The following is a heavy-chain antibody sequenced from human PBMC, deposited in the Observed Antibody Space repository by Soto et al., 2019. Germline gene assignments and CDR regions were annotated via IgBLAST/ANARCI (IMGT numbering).Heavy chain of an antibody. J-gene: IGHJ4*02. V-gene: IGHV4-59*08. CDR3: AAGGKWLAFEY. CDR2: MYNSGST. D-gene: IGHD6-19*01. CDR1: GGSIRSYH. Sequence: QVQLQESGPGLVKPSETLSLTCTVSGGSIRSYHWSWIRQPPGKGLEWIGCMYNSGSTNYNPSLKSRVTILEDTSKNQLSLKLSSVTAADTAVYYCAAGGKWLAFEYWGQGTLATVSS.